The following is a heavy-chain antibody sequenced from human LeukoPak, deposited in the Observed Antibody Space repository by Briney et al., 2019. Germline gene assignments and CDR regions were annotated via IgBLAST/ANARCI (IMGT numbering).Heavy chain of an antibody. Sequence: PGGSLRLSCAASGFTFSSYWMSWVRQAPGKGLEWVANIKQDGSEKYYVDSVKGRFTISRDNAKNSLYLQMNSLRAEDTAVYYCARKEAGTLIYDYYSNYWGQGTLVTVSS. V-gene: IGHV3-7*01. CDR2: IKQDGSEK. CDR1: GFTFSSYW. CDR3: ARKEAGTLIYDYYSNY. J-gene: IGHJ4*02. D-gene: IGHD2/OR15-2a*01.